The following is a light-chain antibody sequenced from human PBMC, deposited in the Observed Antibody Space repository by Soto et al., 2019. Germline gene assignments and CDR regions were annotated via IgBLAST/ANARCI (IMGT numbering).Light chain of an antibody. V-gene: IGKV1-17*01. Sequence: DIQMTQSPSSLSASVGDRVTITCRASQGIRNELGWYQQKPGKAPKRLIYAASSLQSGVPSRFSGNGSGTEFTLTISSLQPEDFATYYCLQRNIYPLTFGGGTKVDIK. CDR3: LQRNIYPLT. CDR2: AAS. J-gene: IGKJ4*01. CDR1: QGIRNE.